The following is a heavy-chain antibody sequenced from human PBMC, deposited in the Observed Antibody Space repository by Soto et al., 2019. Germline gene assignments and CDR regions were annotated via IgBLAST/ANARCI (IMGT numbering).Heavy chain of an antibody. Sequence: GGSLRLSCAASGVTFSSYAMSWVRQAPGKGLEWVSAFSGSGSGTYYADSVKGRFTISRDNSKNTLYLQMNSLRAEDTAVYYCARDCSTTRCYNWGQGTLVTVSS. CDR3: ARDCSTTRCYN. CDR1: GVTFSSYA. CDR2: FSGSGSGT. D-gene: IGHD2-2*02. J-gene: IGHJ4*02. V-gene: IGHV3-23*01.